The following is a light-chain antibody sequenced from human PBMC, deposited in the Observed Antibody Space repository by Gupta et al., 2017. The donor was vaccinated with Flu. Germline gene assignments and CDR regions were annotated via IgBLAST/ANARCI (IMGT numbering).Light chain of an antibody. Sequence: KTVTSSGSGDNVGGKNLHWCQPRPGQPPMLLMYIDSQRTSASPERFSGSKSGNTATLTTTWVEAGDEADYYCQGWDSDNDKVVFGGGTKLTVL. CDR1: NVGGKN. CDR3: QGWDSDNDKVV. CDR2: IDS. V-gene: IGLV3-21*04. J-gene: IGLJ2*01.